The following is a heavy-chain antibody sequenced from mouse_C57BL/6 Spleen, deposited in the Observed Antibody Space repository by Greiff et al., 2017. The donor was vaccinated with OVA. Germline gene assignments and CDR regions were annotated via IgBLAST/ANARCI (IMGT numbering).Heavy chain of an antibody. CDR2: IYIGNGNT. D-gene: IGHD1-1*01. V-gene: IGHV1-58*01. Sequence: EVQLQQSGAELVRPGSSVKMSCKTSGYTFTSYGINWVKQRPGQGLEWIGYIYIGNGNTEYNEKFKGKATLTSDTSSSTAYMQLSSLTSEDSAIXFCARPTATVVAGGAMDYWGQGTSVTVSS. J-gene: IGHJ4*01. CDR3: ARPTATVVAGGAMDY. CDR1: GYTFTSYG.